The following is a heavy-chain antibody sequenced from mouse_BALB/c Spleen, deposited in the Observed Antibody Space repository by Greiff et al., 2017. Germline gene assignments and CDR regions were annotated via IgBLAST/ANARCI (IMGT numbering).Heavy chain of an antibody. Sequence: EVHLVESGGDLVKPGGSLKLSCAASGFTFSSYGMSWVRQTPDKRLEWVATISSGGSYTYYPDSVKGRFTISRDNAKNTLYLQMSSLKSEDTAMYYCARQVNYRYDDGAYFDYWGQGTTLTVSS. D-gene: IGHD2-14*01. CDR2: ISSGGSYT. CDR3: ARQVNYRYDDGAYFDY. V-gene: IGHV5-6*01. CDR1: GFTFSSYG. J-gene: IGHJ2*01.